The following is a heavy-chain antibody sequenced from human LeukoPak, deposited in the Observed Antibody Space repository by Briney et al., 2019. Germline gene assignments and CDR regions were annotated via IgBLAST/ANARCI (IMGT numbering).Heavy chain of an antibody. D-gene: IGHD2-2*01. CDR1: GYNFTGYY. CDR2: INPNSGGT. V-gene: IGHV1-2*02. CDR3: ARDQSDIVVVSGWFDP. J-gene: IGHJ5*02. Sequence: ASVKVSCKAPGYNFTGYYMHWVRQAPGQGLEWMGWINPNSGGTNYAQKFQGRVTMTRDMSISTAYMELSRLRSDDTAVYYCARDQSDIVVVSGWFDPWGQGTLVTVSS.